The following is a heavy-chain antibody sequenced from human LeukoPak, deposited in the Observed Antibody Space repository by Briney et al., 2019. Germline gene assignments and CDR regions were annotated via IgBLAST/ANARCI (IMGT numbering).Heavy chain of an antibody. V-gene: IGHV3-64*01. J-gene: IGHJ4*02. CDR2: ISSNGGST. CDR1: GFTFSSYA. Sequence: PGGSLRLSCAASGFTFSSYAMHWVRQAPGKGLEYVSAISSNGGSTYYANSVKGRFTISRDNSKNTLYLQMGSLRAEDTAVYYCARAQPNSSGLNDYWGQGTLVTVSS. D-gene: IGHD6-19*01. CDR3: ARAQPNSSGLNDY.